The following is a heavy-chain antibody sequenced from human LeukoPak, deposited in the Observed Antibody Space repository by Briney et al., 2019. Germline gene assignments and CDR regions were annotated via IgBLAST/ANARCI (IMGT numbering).Heavy chain of an antibody. J-gene: IGHJ3*02. CDR2: IKQDGSEK. Sequence: GGSLRLPCAASGFTFSSYWMSWVRQAPGKGLEWVANIKQDGSEKYYVDSVKGRFTISRDNAKNSLYLQMNSLRAEDTAVYYCARVGFGELLDAFDIWGQGTMVTVSS. V-gene: IGHV3-7*01. D-gene: IGHD3-10*01. CDR1: GFTFSSYW. CDR3: ARVGFGELLDAFDI.